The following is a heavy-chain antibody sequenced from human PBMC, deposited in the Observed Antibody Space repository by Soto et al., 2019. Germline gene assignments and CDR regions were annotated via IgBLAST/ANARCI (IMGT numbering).Heavy chain of an antibody. CDR3: VKDLSPYSSSSVDV. J-gene: IGHJ6*02. V-gene: IGHV3-43D*04. Sequence: GGSLRLSCAASGFNFGDYAMHWVRQAPGKGLEWVSLITWDGGSTFYADSLKGRFTISRDNSKNSLYLQMNSLTPEDTALYFCVKDLSPYSSSSVDVWGQGTTVTVSS. D-gene: IGHD6-6*01. CDR2: ITWDGGST. CDR1: GFNFGDYA.